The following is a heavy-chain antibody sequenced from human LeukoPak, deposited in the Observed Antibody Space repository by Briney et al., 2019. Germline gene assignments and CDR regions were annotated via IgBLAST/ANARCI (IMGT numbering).Heavy chain of an antibody. D-gene: IGHD3-16*01. CDR2: IYTSGST. Sequence: SETLSLTCTVSGGSISSGSYYWTRIRQPAGKGLEWIGRIYTSGSTNYNPSLKSRVTISVDTSKNQFSLKLSSVTAADTAVYYCARDRRFYYMDVWGKGTTVTISS. V-gene: IGHV4-61*02. CDR3: ARDRRFYYMDV. CDR1: GGSISSGSYY. J-gene: IGHJ6*03.